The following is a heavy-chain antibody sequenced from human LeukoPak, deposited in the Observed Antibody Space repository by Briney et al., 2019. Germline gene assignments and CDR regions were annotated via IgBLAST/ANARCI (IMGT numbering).Heavy chain of an antibody. CDR1: GVSFSGYY. D-gene: IGHD3-10*02. V-gene: IGHV4-34*01. J-gene: IGHJ6*04. CDR3: AELGITMIGGV. Sequence: NPSETLSLTCAVYGVSFSGYYWSWLRQPPGKGLEWIGEINHSGSANYNPSLKSRVTISVDTSKNQFSLKLSSVTAADTAVYYCAELGITMIGGVWGKGTTVTISS. CDR2: INHSGSA.